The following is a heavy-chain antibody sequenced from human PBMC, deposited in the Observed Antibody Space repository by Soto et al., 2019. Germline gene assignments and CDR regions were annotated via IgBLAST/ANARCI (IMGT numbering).Heavy chain of an antibody. Sequence: QMQLVQSGPEVKKPGTSVKVSCKASGFTFTSSAVQWVRQARGQRLEWIGWIVVGSGNTNYAQKFQERVTITRDMSTSTAYMELSSLRSEDTAVYYCAASIAEDYYYYGMDVWDQGTTVTVSS. CDR1: GFTFTSSA. CDR3: AASIAEDYYYYGMDV. D-gene: IGHD6-13*01. V-gene: IGHV1-58*01. J-gene: IGHJ6*02. CDR2: IVVGSGNT.